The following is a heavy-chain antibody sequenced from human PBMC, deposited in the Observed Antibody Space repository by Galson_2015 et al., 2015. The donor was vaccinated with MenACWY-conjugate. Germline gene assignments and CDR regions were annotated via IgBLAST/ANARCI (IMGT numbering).Heavy chain of an antibody. Sequence: CAISGDSVSSHSAAWNWIRQSPSRGLEWLGRTYYRSKWYNDCAVSVKSRITINPDTPKNQFSLQLNSVTPEDTAVYYCARSVAGSFDYWGQGTLVTVSS. CDR3: ARSVAGSFDY. V-gene: IGHV6-1*01. J-gene: IGHJ4*02. CDR1: GDSVSSHSAA. D-gene: IGHD6-19*01. CDR2: TYYRSKWYN.